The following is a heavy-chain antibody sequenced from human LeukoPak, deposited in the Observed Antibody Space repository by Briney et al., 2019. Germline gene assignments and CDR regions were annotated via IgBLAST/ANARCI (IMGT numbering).Heavy chain of an antibody. CDR1: GRSISSGGNY. CDR3: ARVDPTDGYSGYYFDY. J-gene: IGHJ4*02. V-gene: IGHV4-31*03. Sequence: SETLSLTCTVSGRSISSGGNYWSWIRRYSGKGLEWFGYIYYSGSTYYNPSLKSRVTISVDTSKNQFSLKLSSVTAADTAVYYFARVDPTDGYSGYYFDYWGQGTLVTVSS. D-gene: IGHD5-12*01. CDR2: IYYSGST.